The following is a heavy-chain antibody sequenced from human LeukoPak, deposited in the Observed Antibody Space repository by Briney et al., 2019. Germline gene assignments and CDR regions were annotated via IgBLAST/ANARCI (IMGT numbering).Heavy chain of an antibody. J-gene: IGHJ3*02. Sequence: SETLSLTCAVYGGSFSGYYWSWIRQPPGKGLEWIGEINHSGSTNYNPSLKSRVTISVDKSKNQFSLKLSSVTAADTAVYYCARVRITMVRGVGAFDIWGQGTMVTVSS. V-gene: IGHV4-34*01. CDR1: GGSFSGYY. CDR2: INHSGST. D-gene: IGHD3-10*01. CDR3: ARVRITMVRGVGAFDI.